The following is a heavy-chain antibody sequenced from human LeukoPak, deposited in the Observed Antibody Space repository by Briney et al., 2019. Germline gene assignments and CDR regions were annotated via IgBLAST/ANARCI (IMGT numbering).Heavy chain of an antibody. CDR1: GGSISSGGYS. V-gene: IGHV4-30-2*01. CDR2: IYHSGST. J-gene: IGHJ6*02. CDR3: ARGPYGDYGTHYYYGMDV. Sequence: SETLSLTCAVSGGSISSGGYSWSWIRQPPGKGLEWIGYIYHSGSTYYNLSLKSRVTISVDRSKNQFSLKLSSVTAADTAVYYCARGPYGDYGTHYYYGMDVWGQGTTVTVSS. D-gene: IGHD4-17*01.